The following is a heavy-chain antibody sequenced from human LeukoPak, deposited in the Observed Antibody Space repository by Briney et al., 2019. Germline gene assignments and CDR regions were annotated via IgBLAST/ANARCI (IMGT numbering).Heavy chain of an antibody. V-gene: IGHV4-4*02. D-gene: IGHD5-18*01. CDR2: VNLQGST. CDR1: GGSITITNY. CDR3: ARDEILRGHSFEY. Sequence: SETLSLTCGVSGGSITITNYWTWVRQPPGKGLEWIGEVNLQGSTNYNPSLMGRVAISVDTSENHISLQLTSVTAADTAVYYCARDEILRGHSFEYWGQGTLVTVSS. J-gene: IGHJ4*02.